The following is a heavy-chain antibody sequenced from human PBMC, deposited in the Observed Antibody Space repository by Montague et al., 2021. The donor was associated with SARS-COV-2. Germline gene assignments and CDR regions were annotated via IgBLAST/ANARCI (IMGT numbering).Heavy chain of an antibody. D-gene: IGHD3-3*01. Sequence: SETLSLTCTVSGGSISSSSYYWGWIRQPPGKGLEWIGSIYYSGSTYYNPSLKSRVTISVDTSKNQFSLKLSSVTAADTAVYYCARNASRGITIVGVVTDSYYFDNWGQGTLVTVSS. V-gene: IGHV4-39*01. CDR1: GGSISSSSYY. CDR3: ARNASRGITIVGVVTDSYYFDN. CDR2: IYYSGST. J-gene: IGHJ4*02.